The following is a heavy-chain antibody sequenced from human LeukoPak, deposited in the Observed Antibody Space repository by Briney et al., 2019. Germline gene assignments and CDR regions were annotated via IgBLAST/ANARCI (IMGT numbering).Heavy chain of an antibody. J-gene: IGHJ4*02. CDR1: GSTFSSYA. V-gene: IGHV1-69*01. Sequence: GASVKVSCKASGSTFSSYAISWVRQAPGQGLEWMGGIIPIFGTANYAQKFQGRVTITADESTSTAYMELSSLRSEDTAEYYCARVLSYGSEYYFDYWGQGTLVTVSS. CDR2: IIPIFGTA. CDR3: ARVLSYGSEYYFDY. D-gene: IGHD5-18*01.